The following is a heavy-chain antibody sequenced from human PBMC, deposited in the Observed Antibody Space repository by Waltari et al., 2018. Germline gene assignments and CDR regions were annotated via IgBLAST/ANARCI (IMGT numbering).Heavy chain of an antibody. V-gene: IGHV3-33*01. CDR3: ARDLSIGGMDV. CDR1: GFTFSTHG. Sequence: QVQLVESGGGVVQAGTSLRLSCGACGFTFSTHGFLWIRQSPGRGREVVGNIWSHGRMKDYMASAKGRFTISRDNSRNTVYLQRDSLRLDDTAVYYCARDLSIGGMDVRGQGTTVIV. CDR2: IWSHGRMK. J-gene: IGHJ6*02. D-gene: IGHD2-21*01.